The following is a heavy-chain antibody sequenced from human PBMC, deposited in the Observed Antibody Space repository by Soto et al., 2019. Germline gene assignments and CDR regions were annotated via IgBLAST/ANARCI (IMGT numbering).Heavy chain of an antibody. CDR3: ARDKELALYNLFDP. CDR2: ISAYNGNT. V-gene: IGHV1-18*04. D-gene: IGHD1-26*01. CDR1: GYTFTSYG. Sequence: ASVKVSCKASGYTFTSYGISWVRQAPGQGLEWMGWISAYNGNTNYAQKLQGRVTMTTDTSTSTAYMELRSLRSDDTAVYYCARDKELALYNLFDPWGQGTLVTVSS. J-gene: IGHJ5*02.